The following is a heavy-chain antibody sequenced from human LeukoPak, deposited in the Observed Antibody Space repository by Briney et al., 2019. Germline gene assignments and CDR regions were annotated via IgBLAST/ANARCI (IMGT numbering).Heavy chain of an antibody. D-gene: IGHD6-13*01. J-gene: IGHJ4*02. CDR2: INPNSGGT. CDR3: ARDGKGIAAAIDY. V-gene: IGHV1-2*02. Sequence: GASVKVSCKASGYTFTGYYMHWVRQAPGQGLEWMGWINPNSGGTNYAQKFQGRVTMTRDTSISTAYMELSRLRSDDTAVYYCARDGKGIAAAIDYWGQGTLVTVSS. CDR1: GYTFTGYY.